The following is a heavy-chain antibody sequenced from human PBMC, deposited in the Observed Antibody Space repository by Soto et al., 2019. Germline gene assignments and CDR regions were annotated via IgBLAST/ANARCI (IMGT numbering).Heavy chain of an antibody. J-gene: IGHJ4*02. Sequence: QVQLQESGPGLVKPSETLSLTCTVSGGSISSYYWSWIRQPPGKGLEWIGYIYYSGSTNYNPSLKSRATISVDTSKTQFSLKLSSVTAADTAVYYCASHNFDMVRGVSEAYWGQGTLVTVSS. CDR1: GGSISSYY. CDR3: ASHNFDMVRGVSEAY. CDR2: IYYSGST. D-gene: IGHD3-10*01. V-gene: IGHV4-59*08.